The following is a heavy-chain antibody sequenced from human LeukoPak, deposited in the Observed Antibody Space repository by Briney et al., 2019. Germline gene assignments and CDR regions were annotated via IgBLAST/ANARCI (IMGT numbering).Heavy chain of an antibody. J-gene: IGHJ6*03. CDR3: ARVSAALGTRYMDV. Sequence: GASVKVSCKVSGYTLTELSMHWVRQAPGQGLEWMGWVNPKSGRTNYAQQFQGRVTMTSDTSMNTVYMEMSGLRSDDTAVFYCARVSAALGTRYMDVWGNGTTVIVSS. CDR1: GYTLTELS. V-gene: IGHV1-2*02. CDR2: VNPKSGRT. D-gene: IGHD6-25*01.